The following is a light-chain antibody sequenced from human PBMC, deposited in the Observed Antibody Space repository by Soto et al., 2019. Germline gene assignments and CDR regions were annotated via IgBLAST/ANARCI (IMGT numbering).Light chain of an antibody. V-gene: IGKV3-20*01. CDR3: QQYGSSPYT. CDR1: QSVTSTF. J-gene: IGKJ2*01. Sequence: EIVLTQSPGTLSLSPGERATLSCRASQSVTSTFLAWFQQRPGQAPRLLIYDTSSRATGTPPRISSSGSATVSRLTISRQEEEDFAVYYHQQYGSSPYTFGHGTKLEI. CDR2: DTS.